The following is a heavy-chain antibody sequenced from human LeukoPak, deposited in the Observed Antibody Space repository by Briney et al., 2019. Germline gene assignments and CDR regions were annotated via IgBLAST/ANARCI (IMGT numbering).Heavy chain of an antibody. J-gene: IGHJ3*02. CDR2: ISYDGSNK. CDR1: GFTFSSYG. D-gene: IGHD3-22*01. V-gene: IGHV3-30*03. Sequence: GGSLRLSCAASGFTFSSYGMHWVRQAPGKGLEWVAVISYDGSNKYYADSVKGRFTISRDNSKNTLYLQMNSLRAEDTAVYYCARAMGLYYYDSSGYFDAFDIWGQGTMVTVSS. CDR3: ARAMGLYYYDSSGYFDAFDI.